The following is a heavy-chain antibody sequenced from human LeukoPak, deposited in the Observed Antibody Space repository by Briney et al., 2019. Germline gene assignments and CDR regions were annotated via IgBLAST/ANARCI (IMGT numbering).Heavy chain of an antibody. V-gene: IGHV3-23*01. Sequence: GGSLRLSCAASGFTFSSYAMNWARQAPGKGLEWVSAISGSGASTYYADSVKGRFTISRDNSKNTLYLQMNSLRAEDTTIYYCAKAALKYQLLSSLDYWGQGTLVSVSS. J-gene: IGHJ4*02. CDR2: ISGSGAST. D-gene: IGHD2-2*01. CDR3: AKAALKYQLLSSLDY. CDR1: GFTFSSYA.